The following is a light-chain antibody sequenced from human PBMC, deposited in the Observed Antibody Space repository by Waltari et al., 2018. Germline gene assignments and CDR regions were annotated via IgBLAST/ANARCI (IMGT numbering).Light chain of an antibody. CDR3: SSYAGSSKGV. J-gene: IGLJ2*01. CDR2: AVS. CDR1: SSSVGHSKL. Sequence: QSALPQPASVSGSPGQSITISCTRTSSSVGHSKLVPCYQQHPGKVPNLMIYAVSKRPSGVSDRFSGSKSGDMASLTISGLQPEDEAEYFCSSYAGSSKGVFGGGTKVTVL. V-gene: IGLV2-23*02.